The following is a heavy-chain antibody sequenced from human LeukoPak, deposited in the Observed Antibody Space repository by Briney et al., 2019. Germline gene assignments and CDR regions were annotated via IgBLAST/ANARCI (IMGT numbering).Heavy chain of an antibody. CDR3: ARAIAAFRGVNYFDY. Sequence: GGSLRLSCAASGFTFSSYDMYWVRQVTGKGLEWVSAIGTAGDTYCPGSVKGRFTISRENAKNSLYLQMNSLRAGDTAVYYCARAIAAFRGVNYFDYWGQGTLVTVAP. J-gene: IGHJ4*02. D-gene: IGHD3-16*01. CDR2: IGTAGDT. CDR1: GFTFSSYD. V-gene: IGHV3-13*01.